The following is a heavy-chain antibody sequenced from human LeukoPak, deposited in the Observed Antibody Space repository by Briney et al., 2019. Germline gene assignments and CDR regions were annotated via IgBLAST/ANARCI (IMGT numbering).Heavy chain of an antibody. CDR2: ISSSSSYI. D-gene: IGHD6-19*01. CDR3: GRDRSSVVAGIGY. J-gene: IGHJ4*02. CDR1: GFTFSTYS. Sequence: GESLRLSCAASGFTFSTYSMNWVRQAPGKGLEWVSYISSSSSYIYYADSVKGRFTISRDNAKNSLYLQMNSLRAEDTAVYYCGRDRSSVVAGIGYWGQGTLVTVSS. V-gene: IGHV3-21*01.